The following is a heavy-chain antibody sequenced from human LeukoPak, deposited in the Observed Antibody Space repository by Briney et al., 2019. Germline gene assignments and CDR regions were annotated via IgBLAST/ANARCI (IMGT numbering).Heavy chain of an antibody. D-gene: IGHD3-3*01. J-gene: IGHJ3*02. CDR1: GFTFSSYG. CDR2: IWYDGSNK. CDR3: ARAGIFGFLGSLDI. V-gene: IGHV3-33*01. Sequence: GRSLRLSCAASGFTFSSYGMHWVRQAPGKGLEWVAVIWYDGSNKYYADSVKGRFTISRDNSKNTLYLQMNSLRAEDTAVYYCARAGIFGFLGSLDIWGQGTMVTVSS.